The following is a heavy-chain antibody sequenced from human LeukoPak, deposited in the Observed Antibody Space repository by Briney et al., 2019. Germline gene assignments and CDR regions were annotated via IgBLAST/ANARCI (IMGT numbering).Heavy chain of an antibody. J-gene: IGHJ4*02. D-gene: IGHD1-26*01. Sequence: GGSLRLSCAASGFTFSSYGMHWVRQAPGKGLEWVAVISYDGSNKYYADSVKGRFTISRDNSKNTLYLQMNSLRAEDTAVYYCATPEGGSSIWGQGTLVTVSS. CDR2: ISYDGSNK. CDR1: GFTFSSYG. CDR3: ATPEGGSSI. V-gene: IGHV3-30*03.